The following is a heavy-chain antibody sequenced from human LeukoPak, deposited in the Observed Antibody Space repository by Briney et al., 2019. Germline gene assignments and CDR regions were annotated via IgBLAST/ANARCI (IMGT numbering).Heavy chain of an antibody. Sequence: GGSLRLSCAASGFTFSSYAMSWVRQAPGKGLEWVSAISGSGGSTYYADSVKGRFTISRDNSKNTLYLQMNSLRAEDTAVYYCAKDWYRSSWYTLDPWGQGTLVTVSS. V-gene: IGHV3-23*01. J-gene: IGHJ5*02. D-gene: IGHD6-13*01. CDR1: GFTFSSYA. CDR2: ISGSGGST. CDR3: AKDWYRSSWYTLDP.